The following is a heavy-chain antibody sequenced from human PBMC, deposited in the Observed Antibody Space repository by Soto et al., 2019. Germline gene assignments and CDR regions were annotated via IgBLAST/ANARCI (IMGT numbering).Heavy chain of an antibody. V-gene: IGHV3-23*01. Sequence: GGSLRLSCAASGFTFSSYAMSWVRQAPGKGLEWVSAISGSGGSTYYADSVKGRFTISRDNSKNTLYLQMNSLRAEDTAVYYCAKGPDYDYIWGSYRSYYFDYWGQGTLVTVSS. D-gene: IGHD3-16*02. J-gene: IGHJ4*02. CDR1: GFTFSSYA. CDR3: AKGPDYDYIWGSYRSYYFDY. CDR2: ISGSGGST.